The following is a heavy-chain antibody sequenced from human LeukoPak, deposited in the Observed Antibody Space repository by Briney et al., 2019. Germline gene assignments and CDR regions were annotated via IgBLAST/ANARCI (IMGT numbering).Heavy chain of an antibody. CDR2: ISSSISYI. CDR1: GFTFSSYA. V-gene: IGHV3-21*01. CDR3: ASKYSSGPYNY. D-gene: IGHD6-19*01. J-gene: IGHJ4*02. Sequence: GGSLRLSCAASGFTFSSYAMSWVRQAPGKGLEWVSSISSSISYIYYADSVKGRFTISRDNAKNSLYLQMNSLRAEDTAVYYCASKYSSGPYNYWGQGTLVTVSS.